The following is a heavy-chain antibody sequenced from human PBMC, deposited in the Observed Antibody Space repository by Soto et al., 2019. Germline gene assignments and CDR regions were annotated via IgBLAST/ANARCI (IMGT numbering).Heavy chain of an antibody. CDR2: IIPIFGTA. J-gene: IGHJ6*02. CDR3: ASRAYCSSTSCYTGGYYGMDV. Sequence: QVQLVQSGAEVKKPGSSVKVSCKASGGTFSSYAISWVRQAPGQGLEWMGGIIPIFGTANYAQKFQGRVTITEDESTSTAYMELSSLRSEDTAVYYCASRAYCSSTSCYTGGYYGMDVWGQGTTVTVSS. CDR1: GGTFSSYA. D-gene: IGHD2-2*02. V-gene: IGHV1-69*01.